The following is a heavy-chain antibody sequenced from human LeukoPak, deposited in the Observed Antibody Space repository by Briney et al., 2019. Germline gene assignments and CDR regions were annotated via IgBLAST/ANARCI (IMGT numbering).Heavy chain of an antibody. Sequence: GRSLRLSCAASGFTFSSYGMHWVRQAPGKGLEWVAVISYEGSNRYYKDSVRGRFTISRDNSKNTMFLQMNSLRAEDTAVYYCARADGSTILGAFDIWGQGTMVTVSS. CDR2: ISYEGSNR. J-gene: IGHJ3*02. CDR3: ARADGSTILGAFDI. D-gene: IGHD5-24*01. CDR1: GFTFSSYG. V-gene: IGHV3-30*03.